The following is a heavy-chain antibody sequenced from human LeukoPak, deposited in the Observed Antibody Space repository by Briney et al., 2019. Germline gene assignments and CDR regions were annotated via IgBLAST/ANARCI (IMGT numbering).Heavy chain of an antibody. J-gene: IGHJ4*02. CDR2: FDPEDGEI. Sequence: ASVKVSCKVSGYTLTELSMHWVRQAPGKGLEWMGGFDPEDGEIIYAQKFQGRVTMTEDTSTDTAYMELSSLRSEDTAVYYCATVTYYDFWSGYPPYYFDYWGQGALVTVSS. CDR1: GYTLTELS. CDR3: ATVTYYDFWSGYPPYYFDY. D-gene: IGHD3-3*01. V-gene: IGHV1-24*01.